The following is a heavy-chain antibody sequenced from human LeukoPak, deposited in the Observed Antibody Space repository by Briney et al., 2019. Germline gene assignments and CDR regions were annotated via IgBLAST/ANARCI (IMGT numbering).Heavy chain of an antibody. Sequence: GGSLRLSCAASGFTFSSYAMSWVRQAPGKGLEWVSAITGSGDNTYYADSVKGRFTISRDNAKNTFYLQMNSPRAEDTAVYYCARLKGGASYCGRTSFIYYFDYWGQGTLVTVSS. CDR2: ITGSGDNT. V-gene: IGHV3-23*01. J-gene: IGHJ4*02. CDR3: ARLKGGASYCGRTSFIYYFDY. CDR1: GFTFSSYA. D-gene: IGHD2-2*01.